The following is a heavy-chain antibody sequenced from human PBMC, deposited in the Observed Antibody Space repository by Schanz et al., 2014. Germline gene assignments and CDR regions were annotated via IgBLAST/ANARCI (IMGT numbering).Heavy chain of an antibody. J-gene: IGHJ6*02. D-gene: IGHD3-16*01. V-gene: IGHV4-59*08. CDR1: GGSISGYY. Sequence: QVQLQESGPGLVKPSETLSLTCAVSGGSISGYYWSWIRQPPGKGLEWIAFIHYSRGTNYNPSLKGRVTISVDRPKSDSPRNSSSWTAADTAVYYCARHGGIPYYPMDVWGQGTTVTVSS. CDR3: ARHGGIPYYPMDV. CDR2: IHYSRGT.